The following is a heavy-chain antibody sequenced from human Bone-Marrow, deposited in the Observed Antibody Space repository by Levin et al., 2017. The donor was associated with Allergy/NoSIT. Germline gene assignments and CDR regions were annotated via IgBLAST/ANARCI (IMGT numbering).Heavy chain of an antibody. CDR2: ITGSGGTT. J-gene: IGHJ4*02. D-gene: IGHD3-3*01. V-gene: IGHV3-23*01. CDR1: GFTFSSHA. CDR3: AKVGILEQLASAHDY. Sequence: GASVKVSCAASGFTFSSHAMTWVRQAPGKGLQWVSTITGSGGTTFYADSLKGRFTISRDNSNRFLYLQMNSLTPADTAVYYCAKVGILEQLASAHDYWGQGTLVTVSS.